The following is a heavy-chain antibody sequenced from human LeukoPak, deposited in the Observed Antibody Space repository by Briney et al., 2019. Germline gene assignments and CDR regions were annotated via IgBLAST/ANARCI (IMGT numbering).Heavy chain of an antibody. CDR2: INPNSGGT. J-gene: IGHJ6*03. CDR3: ARVPRGYCSSTSCSYYYYNMDV. V-gene: IGHV1-2*02. D-gene: IGHD2-2*01. Sequence: ASVKVSCKASGYTFTGYYMHWVRQAPGQRLEWMGWINPNSGGTNYAQKFQGRVTMTRDTSISTAYMELSRLRSDDTAVYYCARVPRGYCSSTSCSYYYYNMDVWGKGTTVTVSS. CDR1: GYTFTGYY.